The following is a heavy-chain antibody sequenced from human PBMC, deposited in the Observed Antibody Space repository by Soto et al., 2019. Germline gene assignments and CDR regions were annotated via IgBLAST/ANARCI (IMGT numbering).Heavy chain of an antibody. V-gene: IGHV2-5*01. CDR1: GFSLSNTGAG. D-gene: IGHD1-26*01. CDR3: AHNRPIGQYGMDV. J-gene: IGHJ6*04. CDR2: TYWKDDN. Sequence: SGPTLVNPTPTLTLTCTFTGFSLSNTGAGVAWIRQPPGKAPEWLALTYWKDDNRYSASLKTRLTITKDSSKNQVVLRLTNMDPMDTAAYYCAHNRPIGQYGMDVWGKGITGTVVS.